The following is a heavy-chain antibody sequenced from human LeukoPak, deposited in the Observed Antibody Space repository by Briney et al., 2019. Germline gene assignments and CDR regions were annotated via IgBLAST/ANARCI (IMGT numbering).Heavy chain of an antibody. CDR3: ARGYYDSSAYYSADY. D-gene: IGHD3-22*01. J-gene: IGHJ4*02. CDR2: TNPNTGDT. CDR1: GYTFTGYY. V-gene: IGHV1-2*02. Sequence: EASVKVSCKASGYTFTGYYIHWVRQAPGQGLEWMGWTNPNTGDTNYAQKFQGRVTMTRDTSISTAYMELTRLRSDDTAVYYCARGYYDSSAYYSADYWGQGTLVTVSS.